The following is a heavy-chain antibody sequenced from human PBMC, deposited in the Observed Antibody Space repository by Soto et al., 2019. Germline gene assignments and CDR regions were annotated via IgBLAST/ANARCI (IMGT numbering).Heavy chain of an antibody. V-gene: IGHV3-23*01. Sequence: EVQLLESGGGLVQPGGSLRLSCAASGFTFSSYAMCWVRQAPGKGLEWVSSISVSGGSTYYADYVRGRFTISRDNSKNMLYLQMNSLRVDDTAVYYCAKDGYSITRNKPLDFWGQGTLVTVSS. D-gene: IGHD2-2*01. CDR3: AKDGYSITRNKPLDF. CDR2: ISVSGGST. CDR1: GFTFSSYA. J-gene: IGHJ4*02.